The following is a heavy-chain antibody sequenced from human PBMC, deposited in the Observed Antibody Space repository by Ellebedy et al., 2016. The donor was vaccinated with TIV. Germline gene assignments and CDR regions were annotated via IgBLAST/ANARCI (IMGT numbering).Heavy chain of an antibody. Sequence: PGGSLRLSCAASRFTFSNYAMAWVRQAPGKGLEWVSAISASSLTTDYRDSVRGRFTISRDNSRDTLYLQMNSLRTDDTATYYCAKCSRGVYGDVGAWGQGTLVTVSS. J-gene: IGHJ5*02. CDR3: AKCSRGVYGDVGA. D-gene: IGHD4-17*01. CDR1: RFTFSNYA. V-gene: IGHV3-23*01. CDR2: ISASSLTT.